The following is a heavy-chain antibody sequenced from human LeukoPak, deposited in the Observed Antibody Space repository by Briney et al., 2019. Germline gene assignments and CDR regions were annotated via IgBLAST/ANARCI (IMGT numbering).Heavy chain of an antibody. V-gene: IGHV4-34*01. CDR2: INHNGRY. J-gene: IGHJ3*02. CDR3: ARRPYYYDSSGSEDAFDI. CDR1: GGSSSGYY. D-gene: IGHD3-22*01. Sequence: KPSETLSLTCAVHGGSSSGYYWSWIRQPPGKGLEWIGEINHNGRYQFIQSLRSRGTISVDPPKNQCSLKLGSVTAADTAVYYCARRPYYYDSSGSEDAFDIWGQGTMVTVSS.